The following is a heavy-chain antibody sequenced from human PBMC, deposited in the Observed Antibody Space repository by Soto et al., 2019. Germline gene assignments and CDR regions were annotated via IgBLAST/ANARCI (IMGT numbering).Heavy chain of an antibody. CDR2: ISSSSSTI. J-gene: IGHJ5*02. Sequence: GGSLRLSCAASGFTFSSYSMNWVRQAPGKGLEWVSYISSSSSTIYYADSVKGRFTISRDNAKNSLYLQMNSLRAEDTAVYYCARDRGSGSYGEDWFDPWGQGTLVTVSS. V-gene: IGHV3-48*01. CDR3: ARDRGSGSYGEDWFDP. D-gene: IGHD3-10*01. CDR1: GFTFSSYS.